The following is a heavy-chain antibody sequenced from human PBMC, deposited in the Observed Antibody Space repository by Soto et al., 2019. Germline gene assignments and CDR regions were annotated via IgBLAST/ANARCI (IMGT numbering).Heavy chain of an antibody. Sequence: GGSLRLSCAASGFTFSSYAMHWVRQAPGKGLEWVAVISYDGSNKYYADSVKGRFTISRDNSKNTLYLQMNSLRAEDTAVYYCARGPSSWYLIGNWFDPWGQGTLVTVSS. CDR1: GFTFSSYA. D-gene: IGHD6-13*01. CDR2: ISYDGSNK. CDR3: ARGPSSWYLIGNWFDP. J-gene: IGHJ5*02. V-gene: IGHV3-30-3*01.